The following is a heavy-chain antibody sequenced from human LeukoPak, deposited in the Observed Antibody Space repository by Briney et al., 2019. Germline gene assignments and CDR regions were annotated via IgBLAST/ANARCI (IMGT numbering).Heavy chain of an antibody. CDR1: GFTFSDYY. Sequence: GGSLRLSCAASGFTFSDYYMSWIRQAPGKGLEWVAFIRYDGSNKYYADSVKGRFTISRDNSKNTVYLQMNSLRAEDTAVYYCAKGGSYRSQPYFDYWGQGTPVTVSS. CDR3: AKGGSYRSQPYFDY. V-gene: IGHV3-30*02. CDR2: IRYDGSNK. D-gene: IGHD3-16*02. J-gene: IGHJ4*02.